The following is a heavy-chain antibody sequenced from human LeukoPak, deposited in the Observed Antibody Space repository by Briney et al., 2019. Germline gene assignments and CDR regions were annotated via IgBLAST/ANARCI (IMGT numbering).Heavy chain of an antibody. Sequence: SETLSLTCTVSGGSISSGDHYWSWIRQPPGKGLEWIGYIYYSGSTYYNPSLKSRVTISVDTSKNQFSLKLSSVTAADTAVYYCAREMTTVTTEYFQHWGQGTLVTVSS. CDR2: IYYSGST. J-gene: IGHJ1*01. V-gene: IGHV4-30-4*01. D-gene: IGHD4-17*01. CDR3: AREMTTVTTEYFQH. CDR1: GGSISSGDHY.